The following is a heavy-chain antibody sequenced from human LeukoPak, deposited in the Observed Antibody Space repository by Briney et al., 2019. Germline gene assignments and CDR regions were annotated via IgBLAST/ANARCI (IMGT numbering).Heavy chain of an antibody. J-gene: IGHJ4*02. CDR1: GFTFSDYY. CDR3: ARDRGNSGFSDY. V-gene: IGHV3-11*06. Sequence: GGSLRLSCAASGFTFSDYYMSWIRQAPGKGLEWVSYISSSSSYTNYADSVKGRFTISRDNAKNSLYLQMNSLRAEDTAVYYCARDRGNSGFSDYWGQGTLVTVSS. D-gene: IGHD6-19*01. CDR2: ISSSSSYT.